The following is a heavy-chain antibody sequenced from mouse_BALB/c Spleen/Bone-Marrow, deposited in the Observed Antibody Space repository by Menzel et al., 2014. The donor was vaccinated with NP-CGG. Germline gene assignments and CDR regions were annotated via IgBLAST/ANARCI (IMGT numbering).Heavy chain of an antibody. CDR3: ASYRYAWYFDV. CDR2: IDPANGNA. V-gene: IGHV14-3*02. Sequence: EVQLQQSGAELVKPGASVKLSCTASGFNIKDTYMHWVKQGPEQGLEWIGRIDPANGNAKYDPKFQGKATITADTSSNTAYLQLSRLTSEDTAVYYCASYRYAWYFDVWGAGTTVTVSS. J-gene: IGHJ1*01. D-gene: IGHD2-14*01. CDR1: GFNIKDTY.